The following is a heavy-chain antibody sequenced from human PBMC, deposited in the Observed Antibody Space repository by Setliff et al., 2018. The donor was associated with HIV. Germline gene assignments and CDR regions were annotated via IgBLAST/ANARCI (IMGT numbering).Heavy chain of an antibody. D-gene: IGHD2-2*01. CDR1: GGSFSGYY. CDR2: INHSGST. Sequence: SETLSLTCAVYGGSFSGYYWSWIRQPPGKGLEWIGEINHSGSTNYNPSLKSRVTISVDTSKNQFSLKLSSVTAADTAVYFCARGLSTLKGFDSWGQGTLVTVSS. CDR3: ARGLSTLKGFDS. J-gene: IGHJ5*01. V-gene: IGHV4-34*01.